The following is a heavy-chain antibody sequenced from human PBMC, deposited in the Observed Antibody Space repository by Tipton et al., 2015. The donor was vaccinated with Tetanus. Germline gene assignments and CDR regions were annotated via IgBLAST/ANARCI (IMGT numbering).Heavy chain of an antibody. CDR2: INHSGST. V-gene: IGHV4-34*01. CDR1: GGSFSGYY. CDR3: SITLTGTTSQVYYFDY. J-gene: IGHJ4*02. D-gene: IGHD1-7*01. Sequence: TLSLTCAVYGGSFSGYYWSWIRQPPGKGLEWIGEINHSGSTYYNPSLKSRVTISVDTSKNQFSLKLSSVTAADTAVYYCSITLTGTTSQVYYFDYWGQGTLVTVSS.